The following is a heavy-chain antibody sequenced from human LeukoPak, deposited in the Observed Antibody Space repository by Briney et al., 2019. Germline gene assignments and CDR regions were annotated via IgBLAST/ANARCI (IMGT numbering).Heavy chain of an antibody. D-gene: IGHD2-15*01. CDR1: RFTFSSYS. Sequence: GGSLRLSCVASRFTFSSYSMNWVRQAPGKGLEWVSSISSSSSYIYYADSVKGRFTISRDNAKNSLYLQMNSLRAEDTAVYYCASGLFQGAFDIWGQGTMVTVSS. CDR2: ISSSSSYI. J-gene: IGHJ3*02. CDR3: ASGLFQGAFDI. V-gene: IGHV3-21*01.